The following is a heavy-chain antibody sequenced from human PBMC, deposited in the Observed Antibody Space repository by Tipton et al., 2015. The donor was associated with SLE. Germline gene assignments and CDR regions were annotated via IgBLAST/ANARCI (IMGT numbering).Heavy chain of an antibody. V-gene: IGHV4-4*07. CDR1: GGVLSEYY. D-gene: IGHD2-2*01. Sequence: TLSLTCTVSGGVLSEYYWGWIRQPAGKGLEWIGRIYTGGNTKYNPSLESRVTLSADASKAQFSLKLTSVTAADTAVYYCVVCSPSSCAYFDYWGQGRLVTVSS. CDR3: VVCSPSSCAYFDY. J-gene: IGHJ4*02. CDR2: IYTGGNT.